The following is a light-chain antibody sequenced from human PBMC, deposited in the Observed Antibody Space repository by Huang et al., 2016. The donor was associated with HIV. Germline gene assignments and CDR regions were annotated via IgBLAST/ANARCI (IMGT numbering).Light chain of an antibody. Sequence: AIQMTQSPSSLSASVGDRVTITCRASQSIRNDLGWYQQKPGKAPKLLIYAASTLQSGVPARFSGSGSGTDFTLTISSLQPEDFATYYCLQDYTYPLTFGPGTKVDIK. CDR3: LQDYTYPLT. CDR1: QSIRND. CDR2: AAS. J-gene: IGKJ3*01. V-gene: IGKV1-6*01.